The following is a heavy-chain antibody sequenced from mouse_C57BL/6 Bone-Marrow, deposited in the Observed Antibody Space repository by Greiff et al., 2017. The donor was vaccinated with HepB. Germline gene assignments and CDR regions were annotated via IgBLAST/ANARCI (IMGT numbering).Heavy chain of an antibody. D-gene: IGHD1-1*01. CDR3: ARSYYGSSYDWYFDV. V-gene: IGHV2-6*01. CDR2: IWGVGST. J-gene: IGHJ1*03. CDR1: GFSLTSYG. Sequence: VNVVESGPGLVAPSQSLSITCTVSGFSLTSYGVDWVRQSPGKGLEWLGVIWGVGSTNYNSALKSRLSISKDNSKSQVFLKMNSLQTDDTAMYYCARSYYGSSYDWYFDVWGTGTTVTVSS.